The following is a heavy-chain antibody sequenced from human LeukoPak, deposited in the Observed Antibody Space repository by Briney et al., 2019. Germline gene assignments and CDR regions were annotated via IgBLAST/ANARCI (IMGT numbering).Heavy chain of an antibody. CDR2: INHSGST. CDR1: GGSFSGYY. Sequence: SETLSLTCAVYGGSFSGYYWSWIRQPPGKGLGWIGEINHSGSTNYNPSLKSRVTISVDTSKNQFSLKLSSVTAADTAVYYCARSWNYGSGSLSYWGQGTLVTVSS. V-gene: IGHV4-34*01. CDR3: ARSWNYGSGSLSY. J-gene: IGHJ4*02. D-gene: IGHD3-10*01.